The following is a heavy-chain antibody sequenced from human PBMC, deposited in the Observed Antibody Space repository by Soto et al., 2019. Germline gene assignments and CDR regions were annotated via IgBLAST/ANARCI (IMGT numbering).Heavy chain of an antibody. J-gene: IGHJ4*02. Sequence: QVQLQESGPELVKPSQTLSLTCTVSGGSISSNGHYWTWIRQHPGKGLEWIAYIYYTGNTYYNPSLKSRLSISVDTSKNQFSLKLRSVTAADTAVYYCAREQWGFVSWGQGTLVTVSS. V-gene: IGHV4-31*03. CDR1: GGSISSNGHY. D-gene: IGHD6-19*01. CDR3: AREQWGFVS. CDR2: IYYTGNT.